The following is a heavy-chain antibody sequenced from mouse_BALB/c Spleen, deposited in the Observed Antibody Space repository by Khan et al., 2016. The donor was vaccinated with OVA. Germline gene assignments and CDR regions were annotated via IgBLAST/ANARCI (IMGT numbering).Heavy chain of an antibody. CDR2: IWSDGTT. CDR3: ARQPYYHYNIMDY. D-gene: IGHD2-10*01. J-gene: IGHJ4*01. Sequence: QVQLEESGPGLAAPSQSLSITCTISGFSLTTYGVHWVRQPPGKGLEWLVVIWSDGTTNYNSALKSRLTITKDNSQSQVFLKMNSLQTYDTAIYFCARQPYYHYNIMDYWGQGTSVTVSS. CDR1: GFSLTTYG. V-gene: IGHV2-6-1*01.